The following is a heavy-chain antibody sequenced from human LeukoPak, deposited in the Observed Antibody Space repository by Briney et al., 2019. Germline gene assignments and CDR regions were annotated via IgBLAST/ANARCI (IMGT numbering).Heavy chain of an antibody. CDR3: AREMQITFGGIIVMTDAFDS. D-gene: IGHD3-16*02. J-gene: IGHJ3*02. CDR1: GGSISSYY. Sequence: SETLSLTCSVSGGSISSYYWSWIRQPPGKGLEWIAYISSSGITNYNPSLKSRVTISVDTSKNQFSLKLSSVTAADTAVYYCAREMQITFGGIIVMTDAFDSSRQGRMVTVSS. CDR2: ISSSGIT. V-gene: IGHV4-59*01.